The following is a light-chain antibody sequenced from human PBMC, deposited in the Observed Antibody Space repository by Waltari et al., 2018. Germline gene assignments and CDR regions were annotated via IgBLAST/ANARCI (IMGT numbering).Light chain of an antibody. CDR3: GTWDSSLSGAV. CDR2: ENT. CDR1: SPTIGNNY. Sequence: QSVLTQPPSVSAAPGQRVTLPCSGGSPTIGNNYVSWYRQFPGTAPKLLIYENTERPSGIPGRFSGSKSGTSATLDITGLQAGDEADYYCGTWDSSLSGAVFGGGTHLTVL. V-gene: IGLV1-51*02. J-gene: IGLJ7*01.